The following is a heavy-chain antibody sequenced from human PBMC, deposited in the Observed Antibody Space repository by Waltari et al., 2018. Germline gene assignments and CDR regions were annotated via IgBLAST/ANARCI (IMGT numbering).Heavy chain of an antibody. CDR3: ARRGRGNYPDAFDL. J-gene: IGHJ3*01. V-gene: IGHV5-51*01. CDR1: GYRFNTYW. D-gene: IGHD1-1*01. CDR2: VYPGDSDT. Sequence: VQLAQSGAAVTTPGESLRISCKVSGYRFNTYWIDGVRQMPGKGLEWMGCVYPGDSDTRYSPSLQGHITISVDKSNSTAYLQWTSLKDSDSAMYFCARRGRGNYPDAFDLWGQGTVVTVSS.